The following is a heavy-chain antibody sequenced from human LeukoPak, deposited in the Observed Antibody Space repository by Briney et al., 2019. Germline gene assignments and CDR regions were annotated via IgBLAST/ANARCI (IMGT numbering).Heavy chain of an antibody. D-gene: IGHD4-17*01. CDR1: DDSVSSRSYY. J-gene: IGHJ5*02. Sequence: SETLSLTCTVSDDSVSSRSYYWGWVRQPPGKGLEWIGAIYSSGSSYSNPSLTSRVTISLDTSKNQFSLKLASVTAADTAVYYCARHRGSGAVTTLDLWGQGTLVTVSS. CDR3: ARHRGSGAVTTLDL. CDR2: IYSSGSS. V-gene: IGHV4-39*01.